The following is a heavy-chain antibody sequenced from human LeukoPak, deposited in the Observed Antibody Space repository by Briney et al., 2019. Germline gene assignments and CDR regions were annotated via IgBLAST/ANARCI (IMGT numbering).Heavy chain of an antibody. CDR1: GYTFTAYG. CDR3: ATSTGGYSDLYFHY. V-gene: IGHV1-18*01. D-gene: IGHD3-22*01. Sequence: ASVKVSCKASGYTFTAYGISWVRQVPGQGLEWMGWISGYNGDTKYAQRFEGRVTMTTDTSTTTAFMDLRSLRSDDTAAYFCATSTGGYSDLYFHYWGQGTLVSVSS. J-gene: IGHJ4*02. CDR2: ISGYNGDT.